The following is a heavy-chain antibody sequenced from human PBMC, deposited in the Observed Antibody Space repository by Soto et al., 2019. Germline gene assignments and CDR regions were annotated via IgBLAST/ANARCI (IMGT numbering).Heavy chain of an antibody. Sequence: QISLKESGPTLVKPTETLTLTCTFSGFSLSTSGVGVGWIRQPPGKALEWLGMIYWNVEKRYRPSLMNRLTIAKDTSKNQVVLTLTDMDPADTATYYCAHRRCGGGSCYFDYWGQGTLVTVSS. CDR2: IYWNVEK. V-gene: IGHV2-5*01. D-gene: IGHD2-15*01. CDR3: AHRRCGGGSCYFDY. CDR1: GFSLSTSGVG. J-gene: IGHJ4*02.